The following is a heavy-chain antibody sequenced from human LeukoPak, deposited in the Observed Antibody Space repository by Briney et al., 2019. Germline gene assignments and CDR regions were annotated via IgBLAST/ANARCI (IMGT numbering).Heavy chain of an antibody. V-gene: IGHV3-30*02. D-gene: IGHD3-10*01. CDR2: IRYDGSNK. Sequence: SGGSLRLSCAASGFSLSSYAMSWVRQAPGKGLEWVAFIRYDGSNKYYADSVKGRFTISRDNSKNTLYLQMNSLRAEDTAVYYCAKGYGSGSDYWGQGTLVTVSS. J-gene: IGHJ4*02. CDR1: GFSLSSYA. CDR3: AKGYGSGSDY.